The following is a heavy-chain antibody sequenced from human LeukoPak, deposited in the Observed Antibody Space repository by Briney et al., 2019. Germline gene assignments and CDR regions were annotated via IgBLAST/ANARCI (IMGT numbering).Heavy chain of an antibody. CDR2: IYPGDSDT. D-gene: IGHD6-6*01. CDR3: ARAVSSSSGNFDY. Sequence: GESLKISCKGSGYNFITYWIAWVRQMPGKGLEWMGIIYPGDSDTRYSPSFPGQVTMSADKSISTAYLQWSSLKASDTAIYYCARAVSSSSGNFDYWGQGTLVIVSS. V-gene: IGHV5-51*01. CDR1: GYNFITYW. J-gene: IGHJ4*02.